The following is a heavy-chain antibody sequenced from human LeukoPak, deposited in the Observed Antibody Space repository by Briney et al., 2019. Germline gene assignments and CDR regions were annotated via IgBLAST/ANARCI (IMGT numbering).Heavy chain of an antibody. V-gene: IGHV4-4*02. Sequence: SETLSLTCAVSGGSISSSNWWSWVRQPPGKGLEWIGEIYHTGRTNYNPSLKSRVTILEDKSKNQFSLKLSSVTAADTAVYYCARESYYDSSGYSHDAFDIWGQGTMVTVSS. D-gene: IGHD3-22*01. J-gene: IGHJ3*02. CDR3: ARESYYDSSGYSHDAFDI. CDR1: GGSISSSNW. CDR2: IYHTGRT.